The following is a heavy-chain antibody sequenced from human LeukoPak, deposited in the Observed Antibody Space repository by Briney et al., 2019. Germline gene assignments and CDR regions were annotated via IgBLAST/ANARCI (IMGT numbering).Heavy chain of an antibody. CDR3: ARKDYGGNSLDY. V-gene: IGHV1-18*01. J-gene: IGHJ4*02. CDR2: IGAYSGRT. D-gene: IGHD4-23*01. CDR1: GYTFTNYG. Sequence: GASVKVSCKASGYTFTNYGISRVRQAPGQGLEWMGWIGAYSGRTNYAQKLQGRVTMTTDTFTSTAYMELRSLRSDDTAVYYCARKDYGGNSLDYWGQGTLVSVSS.